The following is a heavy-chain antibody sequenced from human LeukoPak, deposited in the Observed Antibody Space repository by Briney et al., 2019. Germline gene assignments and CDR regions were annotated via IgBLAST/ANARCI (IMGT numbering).Heavy chain of an antibody. J-gene: IGHJ6*02. CDR2: INPNSGGT. D-gene: IGHD3-10*01. Sequence: ASVKVSCKASGYTLTDYYMHWVRQAPGQGLEWMGWINPNSGGTNYAQKFQGWVTMTRDTSISTAYMELSRLRSDDTAVYYCARDGYYGSGTMDVWGQGTTVTVSS. CDR3: ARDGYYGSGTMDV. CDR1: GYTLTDYY. V-gene: IGHV1-2*04.